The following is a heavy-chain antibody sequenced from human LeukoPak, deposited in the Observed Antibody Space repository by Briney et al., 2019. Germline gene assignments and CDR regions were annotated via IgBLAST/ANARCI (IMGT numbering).Heavy chain of an antibody. CDR1: DGSISSYS. Sequence: SETLSLTCTVSDGSISSYSWSWIRQPPGKGLEWIGYIYYSGSTNYNPSLKSRVTISLDRSKNQFSLKLSSVTAADTAVYYCARSRGYYYDSSGEFDYWGQGTLVTVSS. J-gene: IGHJ4*02. V-gene: IGHV4-59*12. D-gene: IGHD3-22*01. CDR3: ARSRGYYYDSSGEFDY. CDR2: IYYSGST.